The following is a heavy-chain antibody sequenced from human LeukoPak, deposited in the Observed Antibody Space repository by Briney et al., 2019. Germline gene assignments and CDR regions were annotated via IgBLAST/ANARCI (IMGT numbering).Heavy chain of an antibody. D-gene: IGHD3-3*01. CDR2: ISGSGGST. Sequence: GGSLRLSCAASGFTFSSYAMSWVRQAPGKGLEWVSAISGSGGSTYYADSVKGRFTISRDNSKNTLYLQMNSLRAEDTAVYYCAKLSTIFGVGTSDYWGQGTLVTVSS. J-gene: IGHJ4*02. V-gene: IGHV3-23*01. CDR3: AKLSTIFGVGTSDY. CDR1: GFTFSSYA.